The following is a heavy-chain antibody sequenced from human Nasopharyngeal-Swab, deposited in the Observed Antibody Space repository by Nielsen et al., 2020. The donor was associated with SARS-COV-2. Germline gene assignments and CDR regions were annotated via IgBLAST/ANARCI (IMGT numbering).Heavy chain of an antibody. J-gene: IGHJ6*02. CDR2: MNPNSGNT. V-gene: IGHV1-8*01. Sequence: ASVKVSCKASGYTFTSYDINWVRQATGQGLEWMGWMNPNSGNTGYAQKFQGRVTMTRNTSISTAYMELSSLRSEDTAVYYCARDSSSSWPIYYYYGMDVWGQGTTVTVSS. D-gene: IGHD6-13*01. CDR1: GYTFTSYD. CDR3: ARDSSSSWPIYYYYGMDV.